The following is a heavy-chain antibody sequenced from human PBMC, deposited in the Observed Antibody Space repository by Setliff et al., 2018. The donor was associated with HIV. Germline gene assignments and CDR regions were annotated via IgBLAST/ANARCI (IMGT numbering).Heavy chain of an antibody. CDR2: ISAYNGDT. D-gene: IGHD5-18*01. V-gene: IGHV1-18*04. CDR1: GGTFSGYA. J-gene: IGHJ4*02. CDR3: ATPLDATMGRDY. Sequence: VASVKVSCKASGGTFSGYAINWVRQAPGQGLEWVGWISAYNGDTKYAQKLQGRVTMTTDTSTSTAYMELSSLRSEDTAVYYCATPLDATMGRDYWGQGTLVTVSS.